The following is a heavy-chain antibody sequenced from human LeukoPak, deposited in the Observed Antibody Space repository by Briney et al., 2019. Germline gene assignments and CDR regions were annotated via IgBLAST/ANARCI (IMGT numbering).Heavy chain of an antibody. J-gene: IGHJ4*02. Sequence: KSGGSLRLSCAASGFTFSSYSMNWVRQAPGKGLEWVSSISNSSSYIYYADSVKGRFTISRDNAKNSLYLQMNSLRAEDTAVYYCARGGGDGLDYWGQGTLVTVSS. V-gene: IGHV3-21*01. CDR3: ARGGGDGLDY. CDR2: ISNSSSYI. CDR1: GFTFSSYS. D-gene: IGHD2-21*02.